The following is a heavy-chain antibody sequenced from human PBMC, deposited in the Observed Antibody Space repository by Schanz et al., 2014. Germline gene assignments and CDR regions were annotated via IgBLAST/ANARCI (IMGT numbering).Heavy chain of an antibody. V-gene: IGHV3-30*02. CDR2: IPSDESNK. D-gene: IGHD5-18*01. J-gene: IGHJ4*02. CDR3: AKDEGYNYGYIFDY. CDR1: GFTFSSSG. Sequence: QVQLVESGGGVVQPGGSLRLSCAASGFTFSSSGMHWVRQAPGKGLEWVAFIPSDESNKYYIDSVKGRFTISRDNSRETMFLHMNTLRPDDTAVYYCAKDEGYNYGYIFDYWGQGTLVTVSS.